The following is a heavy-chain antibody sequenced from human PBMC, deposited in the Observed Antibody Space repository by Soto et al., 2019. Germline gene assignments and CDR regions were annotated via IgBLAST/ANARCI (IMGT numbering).Heavy chain of an antibody. V-gene: IGHV4-31*03. CDR3: ARGHDYGDYTTTYYFDY. D-gene: IGHD4-17*01. CDR2: IYYSGST. Sequence: SETLSLTCTVSGGSISSGGYYWSWIRQHPGKGLEWIGYIYYSGSTYYNPSLKSRVTISVDTSKNQFSLKLSSVTAADTAVYYCARGHDYGDYTTTYYFDYWGQGTLVTVSS. J-gene: IGHJ4*02. CDR1: GGSISSGGYY.